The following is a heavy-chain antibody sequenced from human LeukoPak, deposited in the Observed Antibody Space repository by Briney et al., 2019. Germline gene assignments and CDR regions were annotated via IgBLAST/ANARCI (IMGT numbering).Heavy chain of an antibody. V-gene: IGHV3-66*01. J-gene: IGHJ4*02. CDR1: GFTVSSNY. CDR3: ARDLGGSYYFDY. Sequence: GGSLRLSCAASGFTVSSNYMSWVRQAPGKGQEWVSVIYSGGSTYYADSVKGRFTISRDNSKNTLYLQMNSLRAEDTAVYYCARDLGGSYYFDYWGQGTLVTVSS. D-gene: IGHD1-26*01. CDR2: IYSGGST.